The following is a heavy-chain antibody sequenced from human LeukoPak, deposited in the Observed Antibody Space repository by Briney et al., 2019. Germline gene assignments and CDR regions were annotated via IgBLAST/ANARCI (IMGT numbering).Heavy chain of an antibody. V-gene: IGHV3-74*01. J-gene: IGHJ4*02. Sequence: GGSLRLSCAASGFTFSSYWMHWVRQAPGKGLVWVSRINRDGSTTSYADSVKGRFTISRDNAKNSLYLQMNSLRAEDTALYYCAKDKDSSGWGRFGVDYWGQGTLVTVSS. CDR2: INRDGSTT. D-gene: IGHD6-19*01. CDR1: GFTFSSYW. CDR3: AKDKDSSGWGRFGVDY.